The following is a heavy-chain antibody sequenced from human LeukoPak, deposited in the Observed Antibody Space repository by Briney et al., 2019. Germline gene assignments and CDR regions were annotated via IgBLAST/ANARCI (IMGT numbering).Heavy chain of an antibody. D-gene: IGHD4-17*01. CDR1: GFTFSRYG. J-gene: IGHJ4*02. V-gene: IGHV3-30*18. CDR3: ANDYGDHRTPYY. CDR2: ISYDGSNK. Sequence: GRSLRLSCAASGFTFSRYGMHWVRQAPDKGLEWVAVISYDGSNKYYADSVKGRFTISRDNSKNTLYLQMNSLRAEDTAVYYCANDYGDHRTPYYWGQGTLVTVSS.